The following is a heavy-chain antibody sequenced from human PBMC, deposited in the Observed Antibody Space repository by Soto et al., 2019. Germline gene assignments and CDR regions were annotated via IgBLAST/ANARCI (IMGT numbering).Heavy chain of an antibody. D-gene: IGHD3-22*01. CDR2: ISAYNGNT. Sequence: EASVKVSCKASGYTFTSYGISWVRQAPGQGLEWMGWISAYNGNTNYAQKLQGRVTMTTDTSTSTAYMELRSLRSDDTAVYYCARDWQYYYDSSGYSPNHDAFDIWGQGTMVTVSS. CDR3: ARDWQYYYDSSGYSPNHDAFDI. CDR1: GYTFTSYG. J-gene: IGHJ3*02. V-gene: IGHV1-18*01.